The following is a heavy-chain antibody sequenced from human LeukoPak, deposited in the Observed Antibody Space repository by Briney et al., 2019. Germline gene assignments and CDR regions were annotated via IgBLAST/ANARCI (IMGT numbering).Heavy chain of an antibody. V-gene: IGHV1-18*01. D-gene: IGHD3-9*01. Sequence: ASVKVSCKASGYTFTSYGISWVRQAPGQGLEWMGWISGYNGNTNYAQKLQGRVTMTTDTSTSTAYMELRSLRSDVTAVYYCARDRRDILTGVTFDIWGQGTMVTVSS. CDR2: ISGYNGNT. CDR3: ARDRRDILTGVTFDI. CDR1: GYTFTSYG. J-gene: IGHJ3*02.